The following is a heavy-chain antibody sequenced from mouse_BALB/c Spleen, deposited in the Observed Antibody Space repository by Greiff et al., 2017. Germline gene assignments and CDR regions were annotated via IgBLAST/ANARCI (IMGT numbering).Heavy chain of an antibody. CDR1: GFAFSSYD. CDR2: ISSGGGST. CDR3: ARQNYGNGYAMDY. J-gene: IGHJ4*01. D-gene: IGHD2-1*01. V-gene: IGHV5-12-1*01. Sequence: EVQGVESGGGLVKPGGSLKLSCAASGFAFSSYDMSWVRQTPEKRLEWVAYISSGGGSTYYPDTVKGRFTISRDNAKNTLYLQMSSLKSEDTAMYYCARQNYGNGYAMDYWGQGTSVTVSS.